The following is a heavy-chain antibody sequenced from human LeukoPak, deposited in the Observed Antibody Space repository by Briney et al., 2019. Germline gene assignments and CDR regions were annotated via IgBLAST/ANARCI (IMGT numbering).Heavy chain of an antibody. J-gene: IGHJ4*02. V-gene: IGHV1-3*01. CDR2: INAGNGNT. CDR3: ARPDYGDTPPRY. CDR1: GYTFTTYA. D-gene: IGHD4-17*01. Sequence: GASVKASCKASGYTFTTYAMHWVRQAPGQRLEWMGWINAGNGNTKYSQKFQGRVTITSDTSASTAYMELSSLRSEDTAVYYCARPDYGDTPPRYWGQGTLVTVSS.